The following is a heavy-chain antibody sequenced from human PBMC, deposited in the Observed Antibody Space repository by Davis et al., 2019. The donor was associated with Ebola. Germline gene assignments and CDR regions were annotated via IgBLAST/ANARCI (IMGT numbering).Heavy chain of an antibody. V-gene: IGHV3-30*02. CDR1: GFTFSSYG. CDR2: IRYDGSNK. J-gene: IGHJ4*02. CDR3: AKAFHYYDSSGPFDY. D-gene: IGHD3-22*01. Sequence: PGGSLRLSCAASGFTFSSYGMHWVRQAPGKGLEWVAFIRYDGSNKYYADSVKGRFTISRDNSKNTLYLQMNSLRAEDTAVYYCAKAFHYYDSSGPFDYWGQGTLVTVSS.